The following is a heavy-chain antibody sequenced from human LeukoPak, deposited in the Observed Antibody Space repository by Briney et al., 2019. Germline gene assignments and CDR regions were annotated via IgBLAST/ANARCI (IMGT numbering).Heavy chain of an antibody. V-gene: IGHV3-48*03. J-gene: IGHJ4*02. CDR3: ARDQVLLWFGELSPDGFDY. CDR2: ISSGGSTI. D-gene: IGHD3-10*01. Sequence: GGSLRLSCAASGFTFSSYEMNWVRQAPGKGLEWVSYISSGGSTIYYADSVKGRFTISRDNAKNSLYLQMNSLRAEDTAVYYCARDQVLLWFGELSPDGFDYWGQGTLVTVSS. CDR1: GFTFSSYE.